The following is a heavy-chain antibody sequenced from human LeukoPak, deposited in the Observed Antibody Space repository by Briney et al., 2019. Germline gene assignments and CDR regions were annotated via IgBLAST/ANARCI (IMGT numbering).Heavy chain of an antibody. Sequence: GGSLRLSCAASGFIFSSYAMSWVRQAPGKGLEWVSAISGSGGSTYYADSVKGRFTISRDFSKDTVFLHMNSLRAEDTAMYYCARGDDSGYYDYFDYWGQGALVTVSS. CDR1: GFIFSSYA. CDR3: ARGDDSGYYDYFDY. CDR2: ISGSGGST. V-gene: IGHV3-23*01. J-gene: IGHJ4*02. D-gene: IGHD3-22*01.